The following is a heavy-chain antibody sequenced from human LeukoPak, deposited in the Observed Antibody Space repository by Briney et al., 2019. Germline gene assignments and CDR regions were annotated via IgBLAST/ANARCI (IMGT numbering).Heavy chain of an antibody. Sequence: TGGSLRLSCAASGFTVSSNYMSWVRQAPGKGLEWVSGIYSGGSTYYADSVKGRFTISRDNSKNTLYLQMNSLRAEDTAVYYCARLEAAYGDYVNWFDPWGQGTLVTVSS. CDR1: GFTVSSNY. CDR3: ARLEAAYGDYVNWFDP. CDR2: IYSGGST. J-gene: IGHJ5*02. D-gene: IGHD4-17*01. V-gene: IGHV3-53*01.